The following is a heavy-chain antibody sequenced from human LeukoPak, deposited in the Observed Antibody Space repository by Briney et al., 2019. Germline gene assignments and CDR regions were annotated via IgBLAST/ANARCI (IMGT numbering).Heavy chain of an antibody. Sequence: GGSLRLSCAASGFTVNNTYMSWVRQAPGKGLEWVSYISTTSRYTNYADSVKGRFTISRDNAKNSLDLQMSSLRVEDTAVYYCARGHYGMDVWGQGTTVTVSS. V-gene: IGHV3-11*06. J-gene: IGHJ6*02. CDR3: ARGHYGMDV. CDR2: ISTTSRYT. CDR1: GFTVNNTY.